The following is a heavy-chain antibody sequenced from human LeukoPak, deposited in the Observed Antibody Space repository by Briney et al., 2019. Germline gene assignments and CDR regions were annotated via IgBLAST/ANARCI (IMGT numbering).Heavy chain of an antibody. Sequence: ASVKVSCKASGYTFTSYDINWVRQATGQGLEWMGWMNPNSGNTGYAQKFQGRVTMTRNTSISTAYMELSSLRSEDTAVYYCARPKFTYYDILTGTNWLDPWGQGTLVTVSS. J-gene: IGHJ5*02. D-gene: IGHD3-9*01. V-gene: IGHV1-8*01. CDR1: GYTFTSYD. CDR3: ARPKFTYYDILTGTNWLDP. CDR2: MNPNSGNT.